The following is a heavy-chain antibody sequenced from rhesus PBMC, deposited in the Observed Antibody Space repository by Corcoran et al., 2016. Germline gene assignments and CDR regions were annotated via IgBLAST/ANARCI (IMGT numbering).Heavy chain of an antibody. Sequence: QVQLQESGPGLVKPSETLSLTCAVSGGSVSSGHWWNWIRQPPGKGLEWIGYISGSSAATYYNPSLKSRVTFSRDTSKNHFSLRLNSVTAADTAVYYGARGSTVDYWGPGVLVTVSS. CDR1: GGSVSSGHW. CDR3: ARGSTVDY. J-gene: IGHJ4*01. CDR2: ISGSSAAT. V-gene: IGHV4-65*01.